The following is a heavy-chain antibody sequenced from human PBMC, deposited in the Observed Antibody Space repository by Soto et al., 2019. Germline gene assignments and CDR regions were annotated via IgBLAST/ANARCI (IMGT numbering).Heavy chain of an antibody. V-gene: IGHV3-33*01. CDR2: IWYDGSNK. CDR1: GFTFSSYG. Sequence: ESGGGVVQPGRSLRLSCAASGFTFSSYGMHWVRQAPGKGLEWVAVIWYDGSNKYYADSVKGRFTISRDNSKNTLYLQMNSLRAEDTAVYYCARDGISLVASPFDYWGQGTLVTVSS. CDR3: ARDGISLVASPFDY. D-gene: IGHD5-12*01. J-gene: IGHJ4*02.